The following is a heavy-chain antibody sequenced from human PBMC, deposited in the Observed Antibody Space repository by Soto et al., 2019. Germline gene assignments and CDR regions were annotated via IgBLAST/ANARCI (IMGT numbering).Heavy chain of an antibody. V-gene: IGHV3-23*01. J-gene: IGHJ3*02. CDR2: ISGSGGST. D-gene: IGHD3-10*01. CDR1: GFTFSSYA. CDR3: AKDRVGYYYGAEGAFDI. Sequence: GGSLRLSCAASGFTFSSYAMSWVRQAPGKGLEWVSAISGSGGSTYYADSVKGRFTISRDNSKNTLYLQMNSLRAEDTAVYYCAKDRVGYYYGAEGAFDIWGQGTMVTVSS.